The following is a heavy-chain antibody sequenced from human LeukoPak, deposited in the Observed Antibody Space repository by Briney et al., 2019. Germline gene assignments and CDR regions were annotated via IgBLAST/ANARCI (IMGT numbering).Heavy chain of an antibody. J-gene: IGHJ5*02. CDR1: GCSISSYY. D-gene: IGHD3-10*01. CDR3: AAGGYNWFDP. Sequence: SETLSLTCTVSGCSISSYYWSWIRQPPGKGLEWIGYIYYSGSTNYNPSLKSRVTISVDTSKNQFSLKLSSVTAADTAVYYCAAGGYNWFDPWGQGTLVTVSS. CDR2: IYYSGST. V-gene: IGHV4-59*01.